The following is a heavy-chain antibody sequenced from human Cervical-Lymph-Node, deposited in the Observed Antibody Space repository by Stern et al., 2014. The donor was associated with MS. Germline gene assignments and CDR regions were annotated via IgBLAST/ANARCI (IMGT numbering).Heavy chain of an antibody. D-gene: IGHD2-21*01. J-gene: IGHJ4*02. CDR2: IYYSGSS. CDR3: AAHSQVWLPFDH. CDR1: GGSITTYY. Sequence: QVQLVESGPGLVKPSETLSLTCTVSGGSITTYYWSWIRQSPGKGLEWLGFIYYSGSSYYSHSLKMRAIISVDTSKNHFSLKMNSVTAADTAVYYCAAHSQVWLPFDHWGRGTLVTVSS. V-gene: IGHV4-59*01.